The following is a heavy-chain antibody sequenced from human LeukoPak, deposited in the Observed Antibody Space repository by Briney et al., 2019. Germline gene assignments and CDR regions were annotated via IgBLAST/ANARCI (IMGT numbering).Heavy chain of an antibody. V-gene: IGHV3-64*01. D-gene: IGHD3-16*01. CDR2: ISSNGGST. J-gene: IGHJ4*02. CDR3: AKEITMGDYGDY. Sequence: GGSLRLSCAASGFTFSSYAMHWVRQAPGKGLEYVSAISSNGGSTYYANSVKGRFTISRDNSKNTLYLQMGSLRAEDMAVYYCAKEITMGDYGDYWGQGTLVTVSS. CDR1: GFTFSSYA.